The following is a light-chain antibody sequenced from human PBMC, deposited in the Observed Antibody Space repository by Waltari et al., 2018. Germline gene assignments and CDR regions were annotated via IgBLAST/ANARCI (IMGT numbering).Light chain of an antibody. CDR3: SSYAGSNNLV. J-gene: IGLJ2*01. CDR2: EVS. CDR1: SSAVGLSNY. Sequence: QSALTQPPSASGSPGQSVTISCTGTSSAVGLSNYVSWYQQHPGKAPKLLVYEVSKRPSGVPDRFSGSKSGNTASLTVSGLQAEDEADYYCSSYAGSNNLVFGGGTKLTVL. V-gene: IGLV2-8*01.